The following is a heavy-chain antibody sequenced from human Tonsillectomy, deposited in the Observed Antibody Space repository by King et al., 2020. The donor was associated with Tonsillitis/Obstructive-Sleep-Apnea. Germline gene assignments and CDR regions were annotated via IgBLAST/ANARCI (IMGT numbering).Heavy chain of an antibody. Sequence: VQLVESGGGLVQPGGSLRLSCAASGFTFSSYEMNWVRQAPGKGLEWVSYISSSGSTIYYADSVKGRFTISRDNAKNSLYLQMNSLRAEDTAVYYCVREGCSSTSCYDYWGQGTLVTVSS. V-gene: IGHV3-48*03. CDR2: ISSSGSTI. D-gene: IGHD2-2*01. CDR3: VREGCSSTSCYDY. J-gene: IGHJ4*02. CDR1: GFTFSSYE.